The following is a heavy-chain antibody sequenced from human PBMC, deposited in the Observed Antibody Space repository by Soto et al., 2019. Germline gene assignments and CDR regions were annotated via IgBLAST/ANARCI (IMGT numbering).Heavy chain of an antibody. Sequence: QVQLQQWGAGLLKPSETLSLTCAVYGGSFSGYYWSWIRQPPGKGLEWIGEINHSGSTNYNPSLKSRVNISVDTSKNQFSLKLSSVTAADTAVYYCARGYDFWSGYYRRVYYFDYWGQGTLVTVSS. D-gene: IGHD3-3*01. V-gene: IGHV4-34*01. CDR2: INHSGST. CDR1: GGSFSGYY. CDR3: ARGYDFWSGYYRRVYYFDY. J-gene: IGHJ4*02.